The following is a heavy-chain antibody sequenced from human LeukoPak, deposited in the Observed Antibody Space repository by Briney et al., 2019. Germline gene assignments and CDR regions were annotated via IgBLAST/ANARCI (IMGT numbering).Heavy chain of an antibody. D-gene: IGHD6-6*01. CDR1: GLTFTNYW. Sequence: GGSLRLSCTDAGLTFTNYWLIWVRQAPGKGLEWVANINPDASEKYYVGSVEGRFTISRDNAKNSLFLQMNSLRAEDTGVYYCATSSYSSSSSWGQGTLVTVSS. J-gene: IGHJ5*02. CDR2: INPDASEK. V-gene: IGHV3-7*01. CDR3: ATSSYSSSSS.